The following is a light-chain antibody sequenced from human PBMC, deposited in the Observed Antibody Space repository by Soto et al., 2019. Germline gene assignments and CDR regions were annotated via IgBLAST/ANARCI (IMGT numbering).Light chain of an antibody. V-gene: IGKV1-33*01. CDR3: QQFHDLPFT. Sequence: DIQMTQSPSSLSASVGDRVTITCQASQDITKSLNWFQQKPGKAPALLIYDASNLETGVPSNFSGSGSGTDFTFTISILQPEHIATYYCQQFHDLPFTFGPGTKVELK. CDR2: DAS. J-gene: IGKJ3*01. CDR1: QDITKS.